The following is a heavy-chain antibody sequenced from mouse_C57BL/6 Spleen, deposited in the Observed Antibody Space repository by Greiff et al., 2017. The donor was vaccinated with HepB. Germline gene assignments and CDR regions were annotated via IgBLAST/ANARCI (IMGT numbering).Heavy chain of an antibody. CDR1: GYSFTGYF. CDR2: INPYNGDT. J-gene: IGHJ3*01. CDR3: ARAYYSNTWFAY. Sequence: VQLQQSGPELVKPGDSVKISCKASGYSFTGYFMNWVMQSHGKSLEWIGRINPYNGDTFYNQKFKGKATLTVDKSSSTAHMELRSLTSEDSAVYYCARAYYSNTWFAYWGQGTLVTVSA. V-gene: IGHV1-20*01. D-gene: IGHD2-5*01.